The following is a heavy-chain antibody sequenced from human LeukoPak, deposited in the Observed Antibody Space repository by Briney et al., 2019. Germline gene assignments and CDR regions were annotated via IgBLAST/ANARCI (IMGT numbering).Heavy chain of an antibody. CDR3: AKDSSGWYYFDY. V-gene: IGHV3-7*03. CDR2: IKQDGSEK. Sequence: GGSLRLSCAASGFTFSSYWMSWVRQAPGKGLEWVANIKQDGSEKYYVDSVKGRFTISRDNSKNTLYLQMNSLRAEDTAVYYCAKDSSGWYYFDYWGQGTLVTVSS. CDR1: GFTFSSYW. J-gene: IGHJ4*02. D-gene: IGHD6-19*01.